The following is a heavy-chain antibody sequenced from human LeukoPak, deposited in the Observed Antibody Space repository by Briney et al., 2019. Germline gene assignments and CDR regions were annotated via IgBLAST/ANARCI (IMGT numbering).Heavy chain of an antibody. V-gene: IGHV3-11*01. CDR3: VRHAGRTGGQ. CDR1: GFSFGGHY. CDR2: ISGNGGDI. J-gene: IGHJ4*02. D-gene: IGHD3-10*01. Sequence: GGSLRLSCAASGFSFGGHYMSWMRQAPGQGPEWISYISGNGGDIAYADSVKGRFTISRDNAKNSLHLQMNSLRVEDTAVYHCVRHAGRTGGQWGQGTLIAVSS.